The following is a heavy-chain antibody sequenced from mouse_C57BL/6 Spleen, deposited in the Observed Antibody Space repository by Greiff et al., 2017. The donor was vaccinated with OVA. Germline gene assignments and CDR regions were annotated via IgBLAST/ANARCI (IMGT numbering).Heavy chain of an antibody. CDR1: GFSLTSYG. J-gene: IGHJ3*01. V-gene: IGHV2-2*01. CDR3: ARDYSNYERVWFAY. D-gene: IGHD2-5*01. CDR2: IWSGGST. Sequence: VMLVESGPGLVQPSQSLSITCTVSGFSLTSYGVHWVRQSPGKGLEWLGVIWSGGSTDYNAAFISRLSISKDNSKSQVFFKMNSLQADDTAIYYCARDYSNYERVWFAYWGQGTLVTVSA.